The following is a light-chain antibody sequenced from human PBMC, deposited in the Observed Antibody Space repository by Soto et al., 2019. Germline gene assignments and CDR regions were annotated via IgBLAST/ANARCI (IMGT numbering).Light chain of an antibody. V-gene: IGKV1-17*01. CDR1: QAIGND. J-gene: IGKJ4*01. CDR2: SAS. CDR3: LQHNSFPRA. Sequence: DIQMTQSPSSLSASVGDRVTITCRASQAIGNDLGWYQQKPGKAPNRLIYSASRLQSGVPSRFSGSGSGTEFTLTISSLQPEDFATYYCLQHNSFPRAFGAGTKV.